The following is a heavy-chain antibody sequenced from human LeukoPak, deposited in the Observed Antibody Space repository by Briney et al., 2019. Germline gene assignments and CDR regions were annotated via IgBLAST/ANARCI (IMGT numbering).Heavy chain of an antibody. V-gene: IGHV1-18*01. CDR3: ARDFPKYCSGGSCYSWDYYYGMDV. Sequence: ASVKGSCKASGYTFTSYGISWVRQAPGQGLEWMGWISAYNGNTNYAQKLQGRVTMTTDTSTSTAYMELRSLRSDDTAVYYCARDFPKYCSGGSCYSWDYYYGMDVWGQGTTVTVSS. J-gene: IGHJ6*02. D-gene: IGHD2-15*01. CDR1: GYTFTSYG. CDR2: ISAYNGNT.